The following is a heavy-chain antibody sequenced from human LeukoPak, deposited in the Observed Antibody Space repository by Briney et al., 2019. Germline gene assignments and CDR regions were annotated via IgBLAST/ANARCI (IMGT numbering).Heavy chain of an antibody. CDR3: AREGTYGWYNWFDP. D-gene: IGHD6-19*01. J-gene: IGHJ5*02. Sequence: SETLSLTCTVSGGSISSYYWSWIRQPPGKGLEWIGYMYRTGSTNYNPSLNSRVTITPDTSKNQFSLRLTSVTAADTAVYYCAREGTYGWYNWFDPWGQGTLVTVSS. V-gene: IGHV4-59*01. CDR2: MYRTGST. CDR1: GGSISSYY.